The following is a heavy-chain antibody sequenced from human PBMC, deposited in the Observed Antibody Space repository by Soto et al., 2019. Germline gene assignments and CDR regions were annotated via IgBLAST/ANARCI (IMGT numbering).Heavy chain of an antibody. V-gene: IGHV1-2*04. CDR1: GYTFTGYY. CDR3: ARVARGTGGYYFDY. Sequence: ASVKVSCKASGYTFTGYYMHWVRQAPGQGLEWMGWINPNSGGTNYAQKFQGWATMTRDTSISTAYMELSRLRSDDTAVYYCARVARGTGGYYFDYWGQGTLVTVSS. J-gene: IGHJ4*02. CDR2: INPNSGGT. D-gene: IGHD7-27*01.